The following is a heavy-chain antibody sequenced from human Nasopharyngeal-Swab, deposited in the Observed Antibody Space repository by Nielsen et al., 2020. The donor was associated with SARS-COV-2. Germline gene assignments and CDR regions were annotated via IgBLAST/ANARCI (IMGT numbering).Heavy chain of an antibody. CDR1: GGSFSGYY. CDR3: ARTKKYYYDSSGYYYDY. J-gene: IGHJ4*02. V-gene: IGHV4-34*01. CDR2: INHSGST. D-gene: IGHD3-22*01. Sequence: SETLSLTCAVYGGSFSGYYWNWIRQSPGKGLEWIGEINHSGSTNYNPSLKSRVTISVDTSKNQFSLKLSSVTAADTAVYYCARTKKYYYDSSGYYYDYWGQGTLVTVSS.